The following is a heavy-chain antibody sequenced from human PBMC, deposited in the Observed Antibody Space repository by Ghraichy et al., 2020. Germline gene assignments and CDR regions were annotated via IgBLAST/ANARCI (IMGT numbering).Heavy chain of an antibody. Sequence: SETLYLTCTVSGVSFNDYYWSWVRQPPGKGLEWIGEVSHSGNSYYNPSLESRVTISGDTSKKQFSLKVTSVTVADTAVYYCARVPRTGMATRRFDYWGQGTLVTVSS. J-gene: IGHJ4*02. D-gene: IGHD5-24*01. V-gene: IGHV4-34*01. CDR2: VSHSGNS. CDR1: GVSFNDYY. CDR3: ARVPRTGMATRRFDY.